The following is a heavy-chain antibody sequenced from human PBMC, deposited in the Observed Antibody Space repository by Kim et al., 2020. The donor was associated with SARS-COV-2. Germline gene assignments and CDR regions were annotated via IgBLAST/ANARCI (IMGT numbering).Heavy chain of an antibody. CDR3: ARDHLYAFDI. J-gene: IGHJ3*02. V-gene: IGHV3-48*02. D-gene: IGHD3-16*01. Sequence: GGSLRLSCAASGFTFSNYPMNWVRQAPGRGLEWVSNIRSDSATIMYADSVKGRFTVSRDNAKNSLFLQMNSLRDDDTAVYYCARDHLYAFDIWGQGTMVTVSS. CDR1: GFTFSNYP. CDR2: IRSDSATI.